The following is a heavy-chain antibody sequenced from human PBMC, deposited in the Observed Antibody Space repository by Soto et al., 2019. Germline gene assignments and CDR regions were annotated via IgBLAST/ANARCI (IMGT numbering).Heavy chain of an antibody. V-gene: IGHV3-23*01. CDR3: AKDGGAYYYDSSGDPAI. CDR1: GFPFSSYA. J-gene: IGHJ3*02. Sequence: GGSLSLSCAASGFPFSSYAMSWVRQAPGKGLEWVSAISGSGGSTYYADSVRGRFTISRDNSKNTLYLQMNSLRAEDTAVYYCAKDGGAYYYDSSGDPAIWGQGTMVTVSS. CDR2: ISGSGGST. D-gene: IGHD3-22*01.